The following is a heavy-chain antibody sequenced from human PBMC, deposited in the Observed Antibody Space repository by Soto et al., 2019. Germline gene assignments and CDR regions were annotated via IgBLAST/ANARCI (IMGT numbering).Heavy chain of an antibody. D-gene: IGHD3-22*01. Sequence: EVQLVESGGGLVRPGGSLRLSCGVSGFIVSRSYMTWVRQAPGKGLEWVSSLYSGGSSYYSDSVKGRFTISRDNSENTLSLQMNSLSAEYTAVYYCASLGYFEDSGYSYFDSWGHGTLVTVSS. CDR1: GFIVSRSY. V-gene: IGHV3-53*01. J-gene: IGHJ5*01. CDR3: ASLGYFEDSGYSYFDS. CDR2: LYSGGSS.